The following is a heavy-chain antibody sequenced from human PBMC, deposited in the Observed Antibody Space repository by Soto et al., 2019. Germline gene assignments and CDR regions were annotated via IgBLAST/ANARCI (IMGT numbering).Heavy chain of an antibody. CDR3: XXXXXXXSEICYSRPLDY. J-gene: IGHJ4*02. CDR1: GYTFATYG. CDR2: ITPSNGDT. D-gene: IGHD2-15*01. V-gene: IGHV1-18*01. Sequence: QVQLLQSGVEVKKPGASVKVSCKASGYTFATYGIGWVRQAPGQGLEWMGWITPSNGDTNYAQKLQGRVTMTTDTXXXXXXXXXXXXXXXXXXXXXXXXXXXXXSEICYSRPLDYWGQGTLVTVSS.